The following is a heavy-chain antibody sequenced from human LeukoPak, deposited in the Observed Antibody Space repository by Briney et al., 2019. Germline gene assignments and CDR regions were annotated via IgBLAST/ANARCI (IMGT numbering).Heavy chain of an antibody. CDR2: ISDRGGST. V-gene: IGHV3-23*01. CDR3: AKHPGYSSGWFYFDY. Sequence: GGSLRLSCAASGSTFSNYAMSWVRQAPGKGLEWVSGISDRGGSTYYADSVKGRFTISRDNSKNTLYLQMNSLRAEDTAVYYCAKHPGYSSGWFYFDYWGQGTLVTVSS. J-gene: IGHJ4*02. D-gene: IGHD6-19*01. CDR1: GSTFSNYA.